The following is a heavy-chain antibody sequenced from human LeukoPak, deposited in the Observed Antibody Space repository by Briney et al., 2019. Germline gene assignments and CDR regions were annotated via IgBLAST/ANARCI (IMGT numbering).Heavy chain of an antibody. Sequence: GGSLRLSCVASGFTFGHNAMAWVRQAPGKRLEWVSALSGSGGDTFYADSVKGRFTISRDNSKNTLYLQMNSLRTEDTAVYWCATNYYDSSGPYYYAMDVWGQGTTVTVSS. J-gene: IGHJ6*02. V-gene: IGHV3-23*01. CDR3: ATNYYDSSGPYYYAMDV. D-gene: IGHD3-22*01. CDR2: LSGSGGDT. CDR1: GFTFGHNA.